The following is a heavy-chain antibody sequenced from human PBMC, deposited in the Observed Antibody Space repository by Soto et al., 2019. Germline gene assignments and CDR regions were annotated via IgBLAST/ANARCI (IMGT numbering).Heavy chain of an antibody. CDR2: IIPIFGTA. V-gene: IGHV1-69*12. Sequence: QVQLVQSGAEVKKPGSSVKVSCKASGGTFSSYAISWVRQAPGQGLEWMGGIIPIFGTANYAQKFQGRVTIPADESTSTAYMELSSLRSEDTVVYYCARELGNSGTPFSWFDSWGQGTLVTDSS. J-gene: IGHJ5*01. D-gene: IGHD1-1*01. CDR1: GGTFSSYA. CDR3: ARELGNSGTPFSWFDS.